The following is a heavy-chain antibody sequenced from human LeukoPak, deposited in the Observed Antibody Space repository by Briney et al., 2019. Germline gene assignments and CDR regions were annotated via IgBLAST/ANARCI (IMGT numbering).Heavy chain of an antibody. CDR1: GFLFSTYG. J-gene: IGHJ4*02. CDR2: IQIDGTTK. D-gene: IGHD5-18*01. V-gene: IGHV3-30*02. CDR3: ARPSRGYSYGGLDYFDY. Sequence: PGGSLRLSCATSGFLFSTYGMHWVRQAPGKGLDWVAFIQIDGTTKNYADSVRGRFTISRDNAKNSLYLQMNSLRAEDTAVYYCARPSRGYSYGGLDYFDYWGQGTLVTVSS.